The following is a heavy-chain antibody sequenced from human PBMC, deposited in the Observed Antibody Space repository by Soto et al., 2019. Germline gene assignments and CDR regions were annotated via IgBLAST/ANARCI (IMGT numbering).Heavy chain of an antibody. CDR3: AKNPGYYYDSTGYHLDY. CDR2: ISYGGGTT. D-gene: IGHD3-22*01. V-gene: IGHV3-23*01. Sequence: GGSLRLSCAASEFTFSNYAMSWVRQAPGKGLEWVSAISYGGGTTYYADSVKGRFTISRDNSKNTLYLQMNSLRAEDTAVYYCAKNPGYYYDSTGYHLDYWGQGTLVTGSS. CDR1: EFTFSNYA. J-gene: IGHJ4*02.